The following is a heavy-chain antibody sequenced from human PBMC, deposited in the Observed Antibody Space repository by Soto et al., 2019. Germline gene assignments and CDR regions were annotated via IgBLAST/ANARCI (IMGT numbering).Heavy chain of an antibody. J-gene: IGHJ3*01. Sequence: PGGSLRLSYAASRFTVTRYSMSWVRQAPGKGLEWVSVIYAGGGTYLADSVKGRFTISRDNSKNTLYLQMNSLRAEDTAVYYCARDWQYCSGGSCYSGAFDLWGQGTMVTVSS. V-gene: IGHV3-53*01. CDR3: ARDWQYCSGGSCYSGAFDL. D-gene: IGHD2-15*01. CDR1: RFTVTRYS. CDR2: IYAGGGT.